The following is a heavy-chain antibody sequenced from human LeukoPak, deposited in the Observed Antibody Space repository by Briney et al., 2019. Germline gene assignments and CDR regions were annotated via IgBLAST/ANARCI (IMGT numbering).Heavy chain of an antibody. J-gene: IGHJ4*02. CDR3: ARTIEVAGPLDY. D-gene: IGHD6-19*01. CDR2: MHYSGRT. Sequence: PSETLSLTCTVSGGSISSYFWTWFRQPPREGLEWIGYMHYSGRTNYNPSLKSRVAISGDTSKNQFSLKVTSVTAADTAVYFCARTIEVAGPLDYWGQGTLVTVSS. V-gene: IGHV4-59*01. CDR1: GGSISSYF.